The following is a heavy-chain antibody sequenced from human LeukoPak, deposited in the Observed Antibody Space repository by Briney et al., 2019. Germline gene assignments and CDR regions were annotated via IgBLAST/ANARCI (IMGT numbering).Heavy chain of an antibody. CDR2: IRTDNGDT. V-gene: IGHV1-3*04. CDR1: GYTFTGSY. CDR3: GRGGSSGVDY. Sequence: ASVQVYCKASGYTFTGSYMHWVRQAPGQGLDWMGWIRTDNGDTKYSQKFQGRVTLTRDTSASTVYVELSSLRSEDTAVYYCGRGGSSGVDYWGQGTLVTVSS. D-gene: IGHD2-15*01. J-gene: IGHJ4*02.